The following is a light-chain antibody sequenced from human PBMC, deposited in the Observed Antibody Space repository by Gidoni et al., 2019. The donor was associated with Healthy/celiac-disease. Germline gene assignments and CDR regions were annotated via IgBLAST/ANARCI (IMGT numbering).Light chain of an antibody. V-gene: IGKV4-1*01. Sequence: DIVMTQSPDSLAVSLGERAPINCKSSTNVLYSSNNKKYLAWYQQKSGQSPKLLIYWASTRESGVPDRFSGSGSGTDFTLTISSLQAEDVAVYYCQQYYSLPLTFGQGTKVEI. J-gene: IGKJ1*01. CDR3: QQYYSLPLT. CDR1: TNVLYSSNNKKY. CDR2: WAS.